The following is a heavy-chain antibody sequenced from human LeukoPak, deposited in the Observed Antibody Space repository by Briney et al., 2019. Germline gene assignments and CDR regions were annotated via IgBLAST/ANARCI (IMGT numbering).Heavy chain of an antibody. V-gene: IGHV1-8*01. CDR3: ASGSIWFGVDDYYGMDV. Sequence: ASVKVSCKASGYTFTSYDINWVRQAPGQGLGWTGRMNPNSGITGYAQKFHRRGTNTRNTSISTAYMELSSLRSGDTAVYYCASGSIWFGVDDYYGMDVWGQGTTVTVSS. CDR2: MNPNSGIT. J-gene: IGHJ6*02. CDR1: GYTFTSYD. D-gene: IGHD3-10*01.